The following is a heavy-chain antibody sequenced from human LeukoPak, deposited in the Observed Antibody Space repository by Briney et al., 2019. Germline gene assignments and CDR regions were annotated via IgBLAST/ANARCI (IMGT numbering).Heavy chain of an antibody. CDR2: IATSSDYI. D-gene: IGHD3-10*01. Sequence: SGGSLRLSCAASGFTFSTYSVNWVRQAPGKGLEWVSSIATSSDYIYYAGSLKGRFTISRDNAKNSLYLHMNSLRPDDTAVYYCARGRSITILRGVAISDGFDIWGQGTKVTVS. CDR1: GFTFSTYS. J-gene: IGHJ3*02. CDR3: ARGRSITILRGVAISDGFDI. V-gene: IGHV3-21*06.